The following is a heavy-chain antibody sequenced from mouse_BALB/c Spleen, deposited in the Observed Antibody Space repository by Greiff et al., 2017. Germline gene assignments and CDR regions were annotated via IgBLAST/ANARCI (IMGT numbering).Heavy chain of an antibody. D-gene: IGHD2-4*01. CDR1: GFTFSSFG. CDR2: ISSGSSTI. J-gene: IGHJ2*01. CDR3: ARSYDYDGPFFDY. V-gene: IGHV5-17*02. Sequence: EVMLVESGGGLVQPGGSRKLSCAASGFTFSSFGMHWVRQAPEKGLEWVAYISSGSSTIYYADTVKGRFTISRDNPKNTLFLQMTSLRSEDTAMYYCARSYDYDGPFFDYWGQGTTLTVSS.